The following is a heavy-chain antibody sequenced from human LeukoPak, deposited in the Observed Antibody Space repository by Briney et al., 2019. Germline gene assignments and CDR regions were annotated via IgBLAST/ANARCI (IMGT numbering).Heavy chain of an antibody. V-gene: IGHV4-4*02. Sequence: SETLSLTCAVSGDSISSTNWWTWVRQPPGKGLEWIGEIFHSGSTNYNPSLKSRVSISVDKSKNQFSLRLNSVTAADTAMYYCAKKYTPMIYFDSWGQGTLVTVSS. D-gene: IGHD5-18*01. J-gene: IGHJ4*02. CDR3: AKKYTPMIYFDS. CDR1: GDSISSTNW. CDR2: IFHSGST.